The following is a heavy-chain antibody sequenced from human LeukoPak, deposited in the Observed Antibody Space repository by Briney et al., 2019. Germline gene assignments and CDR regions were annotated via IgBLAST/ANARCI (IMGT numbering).Heavy chain of an antibody. V-gene: IGHV1-69*01. CDR1: GGTFSSYA. CDR2: IIPIFGTA. D-gene: IGHD5-12*01. CDR3: ARDRLNYPFPQGRFDY. J-gene: IGHJ4*02. Sequence: GSSVTVSCTASGGTFSSYAISWVRQAPGQGLEWMGGIIPIFGTANYAQKFQGRVTITADESTSTAYMELSSLRSEDTAVYYCARDRLNYPFPQGRFDYWGQGTLVTVSS.